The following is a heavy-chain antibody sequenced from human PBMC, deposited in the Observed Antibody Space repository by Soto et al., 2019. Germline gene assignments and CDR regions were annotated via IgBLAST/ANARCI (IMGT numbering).Heavy chain of an antibody. V-gene: IGHV4-34*01. J-gene: IGHJ1*01. Sequence: QVHLEQWGAGLLKPSETLSLSCGVSGGSFSETYWTWFRQPPGKGLEWIGEISPSGTTKYVPSLKSRVTISKDTSKNQFSLKVTSVTAADTAVYFCATSFWFGTQPEIWGQGTLVTVSS. CDR2: ISPSGTT. D-gene: IGHD3-10*01. CDR1: GGSFSETY. CDR3: ATSFWFGTQPEI.